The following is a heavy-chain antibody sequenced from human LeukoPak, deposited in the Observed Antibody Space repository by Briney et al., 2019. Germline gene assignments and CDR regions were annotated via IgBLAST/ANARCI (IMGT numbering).Heavy chain of an antibody. CDR2: TNSSGGST. CDR3: AREGIVAAAGTDAFDI. D-gene: IGHD6-13*01. CDR1: GYTFTSYY. J-gene: IGHJ3*02. Sequence: AAVKVSCKASGYTFTSYYMHWVRQPPGQGVEGMGITNSSGGSTSYAQKFQGRVNMTRDMSTSTVYMELSSLRSEDTAVYYCAREGIVAAAGTDAFDIWGEGTMVTVSS. V-gene: IGHV1-46*01.